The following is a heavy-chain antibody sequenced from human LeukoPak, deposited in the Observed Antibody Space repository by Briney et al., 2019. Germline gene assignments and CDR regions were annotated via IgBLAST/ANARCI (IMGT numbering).Heavy chain of an antibody. V-gene: IGHV3-30-3*01. J-gene: IGHJ4*02. CDR3: ARVGGDIVLVPAAILSALLEHYFDY. CDR2: ISYDGSNK. Sequence: GGSLRLSCAASGFTFSSYAMHWVRQAPGRGLEWVAVISYDGSNKYDADSVKGRFTISRDNSKNTLSLQMNSLRAEDTGVYYRARVGGDIVLVPAAILSALLEHYFDYWGQGTLVTVSS. CDR1: GFTFSSYA. D-gene: IGHD2-2*02.